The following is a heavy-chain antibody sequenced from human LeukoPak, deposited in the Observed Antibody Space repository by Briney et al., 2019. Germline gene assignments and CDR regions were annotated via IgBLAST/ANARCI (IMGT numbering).Heavy chain of an antibody. J-gene: IGHJ4*02. CDR2: IGGRDGGT. D-gene: IGHD3-9*01. V-gene: IGHV3-23*01. CDR1: GFIFSNYA. CDR3: AKWGDYDILTGYYDSDY. Sequence: PGASLRLSCAASGFIFSNYAMSWVRQAPGKGLEWVSAIGGRDGGTYYADSVKGRFTVSRDDTKNTLYLQMNTLRVEDTAVYYCAKWGDYDILTGYYDSDYWGQGTLVTVSS.